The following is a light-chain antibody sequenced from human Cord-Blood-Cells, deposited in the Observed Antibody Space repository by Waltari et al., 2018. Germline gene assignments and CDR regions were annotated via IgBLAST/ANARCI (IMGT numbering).Light chain of an antibody. CDR3: QQSYRTLT. Sequence: DIQMTQSPSSLSASVGDRVTITCRASQSISSYLNWYQQKPGKAPKLLIYAASSLQSGVPSRFSGSGSGTDFTLTISSLQPEDFATYYCQQSYRTLTFGGGTKMEIK. V-gene: IGKV1-39*01. CDR1: QSISSY. CDR2: AAS. J-gene: IGKJ4*01.